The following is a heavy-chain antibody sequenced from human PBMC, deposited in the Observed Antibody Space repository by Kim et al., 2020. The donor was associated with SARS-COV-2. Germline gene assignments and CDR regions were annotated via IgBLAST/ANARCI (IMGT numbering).Heavy chain of an antibody. CDR2: IYISGST. Sequence: SETLSLTCTVSGDSISSGNFHWTWIRQPAGKGLEWIGRIYISGSTSYNPSLKSRVTISLDTSKNQFSLQLDSVTAADTAVYFCARDRSSGWGYFDSWGQGTLVTVSS. V-gene: IGHV4-61*02. D-gene: IGHD6-19*01. CDR1: GDSISSGNFH. CDR3: ARDRSSGWGYFDS. J-gene: IGHJ4*02.